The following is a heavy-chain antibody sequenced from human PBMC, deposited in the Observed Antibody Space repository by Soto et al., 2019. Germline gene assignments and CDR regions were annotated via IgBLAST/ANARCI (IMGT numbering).Heavy chain of an antibody. CDR2: IIPIFGTA. V-gene: IGHV1-69*13. CDR3: ARHAMVRGVIPYYYYGMDV. Sequence: SVKVSCKASGGTFSSYAISWVRQAPGQGLEWMGGIIPIFGTANYAQKFQGRVTITADESTSTAYMELSSLRSEDTAVYYCARHAMVRGVIPYYYYGMDVWGQGTTVTVSS. CDR1: GGTFSSYA. D-gene: IGHD3-10*01. J-gene: IGHJ6*02.